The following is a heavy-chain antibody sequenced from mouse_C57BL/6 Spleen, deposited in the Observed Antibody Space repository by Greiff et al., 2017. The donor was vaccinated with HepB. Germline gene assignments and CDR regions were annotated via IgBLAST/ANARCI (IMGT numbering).Heavy chain of an antibody. CDR3: ARGDYSNYAAWFAY. J-gene: IGHJ3*01. CDR1: GYSITSGYY. V-gene: IGHV3-6*01. D-gene: IGHD2-5*01. Sequence: DVQLQESGPGLVKPSQSLSLTCSVTGYSITSGYYWNWIRQFPGNKLEWMGYISYDGSNNYNPSLKNRISITRDTSKNQFFLKLNSVTTEDTATYYCARGDYSNYAAWFAYWGQGTLVTVSA. CDR2: ISYDGSN.